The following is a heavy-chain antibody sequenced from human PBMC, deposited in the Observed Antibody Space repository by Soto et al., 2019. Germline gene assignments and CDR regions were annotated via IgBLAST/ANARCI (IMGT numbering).Heavy chain of an antibody. CDR3: ARIKWGLDYYNGMDV. CDR1: GYSVSDYF. J-gene: IGHJ6*02. V-gene: IGHV1-2*02. D-gene: IGHD1-26*01. Sequence: DSVRVSCQASGYSVSDYFIQWVRQAPGQGLEWVAWINPKTAATNYAKKFQGRVSLTWDTSFSTAYMEVTRLRPDDTAVYYCARIKWGLDYYNGMDVWGQGTTVTVS. CDR2: INPKTAAT.